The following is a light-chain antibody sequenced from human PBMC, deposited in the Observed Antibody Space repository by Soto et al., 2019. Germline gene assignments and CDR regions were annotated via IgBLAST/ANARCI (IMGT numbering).Light chain of an antibody. J-gene: IGLJ3*02. CDR2: NVN. CDR1: SSDVGGRDF. CDR3: SSYTNTTTVV. V-gene: IGLV2-14*03. Sequence: QSALTQVASVSGSPGQSITISCTGTSSDVGGRDFVSWYQQHPGKAPKLIIYNVNYRPSGVSDRFSGSKSGNTASLTISGLQADDEANYYYSSYTNTTTVVFGGGTKLTVL.